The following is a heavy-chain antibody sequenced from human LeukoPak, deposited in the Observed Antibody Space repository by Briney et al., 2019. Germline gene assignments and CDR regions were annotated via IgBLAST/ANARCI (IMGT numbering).Heavy chain of an antibody. Sequence: GGSLRLSCAASGFTFSSYSMNWVRQAPGKGLEGVSYISSSSSTIYYADSVKGRFTISGDNAKNSLYLQMNSLRAEDTAVYYCARGVYYASGSWLIDYSYYMDVWGKGTTVTISS. CDR2: ISSSSSTI. CDR3: ARGVYYASGSWLIDYSYYMDV. CDR1: GFTFSSYS. V-gene: IGHV3-48*01. D-gene: IGHD3-10*01. J-gene: IGHJ6*03.